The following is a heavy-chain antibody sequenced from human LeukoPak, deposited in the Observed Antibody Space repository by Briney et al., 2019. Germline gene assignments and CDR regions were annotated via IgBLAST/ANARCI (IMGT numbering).Heavy chain of an antibody. Sequence: GGSLRLSCAASGFTFSSYGMHWVRQAPGKGLEWVAVISYDGSNKYYADSVKGRFTISRDNSKNTLYLQMNSLRAEDTAVYYCAKDDLVATIALDYWGQGTLVTVSS. J-gene: IGHJ4*02. D-gene: IGHD5-12*01. CDR3: AKDDLVATIALDY. V-gene: IGHV3-30*18. CDR1: GFTFSSYG. CDR2: ISYDGSNK.